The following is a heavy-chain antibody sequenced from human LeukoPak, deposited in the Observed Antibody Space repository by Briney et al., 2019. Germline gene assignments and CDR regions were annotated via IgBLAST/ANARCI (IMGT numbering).Heavy chain of an antibody. Sequence: PGGSLRLSCAASGFTFSRYGMHWVRQAPGKGLEWGAVISYDGSNKYYADSVKGRFTISRDNSKNTLYLQMNSLRAEDTAVYYCARDEPWDEAAAGYWGQGTLVTVSS. V-gene: IGHV3-30*03. D-gene: IGHD6-13*01. CDR1: GFTFSRYG. CDR3: ARDEPWDEAAAGY. CDR2: ISYDGSNK. J-gene: IGHJ4*02.